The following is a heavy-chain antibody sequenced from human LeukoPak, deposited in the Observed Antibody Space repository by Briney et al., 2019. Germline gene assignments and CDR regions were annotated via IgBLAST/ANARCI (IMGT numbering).Heavy chain of an antibody. CDR2: ISAYNGNT. CDR1: GYTFTSYG. J-gene: IGHJ5*02. Sequence: GASVKVSCKASGYTFTSYGISWVRQAPGQGLEWMGWISAYNGNTNYAQKLQGRVTMTTDTSTSTAYMELTSLRSDGTAAYYCARDGFDYSISNWFDPWGQGTLVTVSS. D-gene: IGHD4-11*01. CDR3: ARDGFDYSISNWFDP. V-gene: IGHV1-18*01.